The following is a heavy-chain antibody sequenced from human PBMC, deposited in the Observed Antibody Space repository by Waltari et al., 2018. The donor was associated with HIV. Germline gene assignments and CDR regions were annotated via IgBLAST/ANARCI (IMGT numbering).Heavy chain of an antibody. Sequence: QVQLVQSGAEVKKPGASVKVSCQVSGYTLTELSMHWVRQAPGKGLEWMGGVDPEEGETIYAQKVQGRVTMTEDTSTDTAYMELSSLRSEDTAVYYCASGVTGYYKARYFDRWGRGTLVTVSS. CDR3: ASGVTGYYKARYFDR. CDR2: VDPEEGET. D-gene: IGHD3-9*01. V-gene: IGHV1-24*01. J-gene: IGHJ2*01. CDR1: GYTLTELS.